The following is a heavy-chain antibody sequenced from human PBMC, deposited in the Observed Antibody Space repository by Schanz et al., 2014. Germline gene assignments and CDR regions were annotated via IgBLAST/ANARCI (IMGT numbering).Heavy chain of an antibody. Sequence: EVQLMESGGGLVKPGGSLRLSCVASGFAISSFAMTWVRQAPGRGLEWVSSISTSGTYMYIADSLKGRLTISRDDAKKSMYLQMNNLRAEDTAVYYCVRVSFADPRLYRGMDRDIDYWGQGTLVTVSS. CDR1: GFAISSFA. V-gene: IGHV3-21*01. J-gene: IGHJ4*02. D-gene: IGHD5-18*01. CDR3: VRVSFADPRLYRGMDRDIDY. CDR2: ISTSGTYM.